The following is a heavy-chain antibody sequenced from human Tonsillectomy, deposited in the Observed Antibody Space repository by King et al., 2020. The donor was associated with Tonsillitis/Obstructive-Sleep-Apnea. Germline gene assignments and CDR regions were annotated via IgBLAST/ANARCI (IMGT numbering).Heavy chain of an antibody. CDR2: INTNTGNP. J-gene: IGHJ6*04. CDR3: ARDDPPYDFWSGRLDV. D-gene: IGHD3-3*01. Sequence: EQLVQSGSELKKPGASVKVSCKASGYTFTSYAMNWVRQAPGQGLEWMGWINTNTGNPTYTQGFTGRFVFSLDTSVSTTYLQITSLTAEDTAVYYCARDDPPYDFWSGRLDVWGKGTTVTVSS. V-gene: IGHV7-4-1*02. CDR1: GYTFTSYA.